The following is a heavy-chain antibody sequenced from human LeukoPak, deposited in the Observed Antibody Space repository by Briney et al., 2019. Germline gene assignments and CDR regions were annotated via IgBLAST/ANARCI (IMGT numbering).Heavy chain of an antibody. CDR3: AKEPCSSTSCYMIDY. CDR2: ISGSGGST. J-gene: IGHJ4*02. CDR1: GFTFSSYA. D-gene: IGHD2-2*02. V-gene: IGHV3-23*01. Sequence: PGGSLRLSCAASGFTFSSYAMSWVRQAPGKGLEWVSAISGSGGSTYYADSVKGRFTISRDNSKNTLYLRMNSLRAEDTAVYYCAKEPCSSTSCYMIDYWGQGTLVTVSS.